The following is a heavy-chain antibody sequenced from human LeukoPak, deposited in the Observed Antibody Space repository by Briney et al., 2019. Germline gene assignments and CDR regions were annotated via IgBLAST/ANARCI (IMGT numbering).Heavy chain of an antibody. CDR1: VYTLTGYF. V-gene: IGHV1-2*02. Sequence: PCASVKDSCKSSVYTLTGYFMHWVRPAPGRGGEGMGWINPNSGGTNYAQKFQGRVTMTRDTSISTVYMERSRVRADDTAVYYCARASGSYWWFDSWGQGTLVTVSS. CDR3: ARASGSYWWFDS. CDR2: INPNSGGT. D-gene: IGHD1-26*01. J-gene: IGHJ5*01.